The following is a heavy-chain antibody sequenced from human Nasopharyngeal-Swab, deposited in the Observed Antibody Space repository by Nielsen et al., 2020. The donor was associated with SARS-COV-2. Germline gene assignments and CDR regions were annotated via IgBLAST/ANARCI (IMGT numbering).Heavy chain of an antibody. V-gene: IGHV3-74*01. J-gene: IGHJ4*02. CDR3: ARPVDDSSGNEFHY. D-gene: IGHD6-19*01. CDR2: ITGDGRNT. Sequence: VRQAPGKGLEWVSRITGDGRNTRYADSVKGRFTISRDNAKSALYLQMNSLRVEDTAVYYCARPVDDSSGNEFHYWGQGTLVTVSS.